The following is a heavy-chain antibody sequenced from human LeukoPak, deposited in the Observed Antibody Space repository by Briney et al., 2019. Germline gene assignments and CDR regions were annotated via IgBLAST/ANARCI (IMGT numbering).Heavy chain of an antibody. CDR2: IYYSGNT. D-gene: IGHD3-10*01. Sequence: SETLSLTCAVYGGSFSGYYWSWIRQPPGKGLEWIGYIYYSGNTNYNPSLKSRVTISVDTSKNQFPLKLSSVTAADTAVYYCARGRGHYYYHGMDVWGQGTTVTVSS. CDR1: GGSFSGYY. V-gene: IGHV4-59*01. CDR3: ARGRGHYYYHGMDV. J-gene: IGHJ6*02.